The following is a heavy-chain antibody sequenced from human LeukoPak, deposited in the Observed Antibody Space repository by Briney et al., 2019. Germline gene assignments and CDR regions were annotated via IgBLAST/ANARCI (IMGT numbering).Heavy chain of an antibody. CDR2: ISWNSGSI. V-gene: IGHV3-9*01. CDR3: TTSVGLRVVVVDPVMDV. CDR1: GFTFDNYA. Sequence: QPGRSLRLSCAASGFTFDNYAMHWVRQAPGKGLEWVSGISWNSGSIGYADSVKGRFTISRDNSKNTLYLQMNSLKTEDTAVYYCTTSVGLRVVVVDPVMDVWGQGTTVTVSS. J-gene: IGHJ6*02. D-gene: IGHD2-15*01.